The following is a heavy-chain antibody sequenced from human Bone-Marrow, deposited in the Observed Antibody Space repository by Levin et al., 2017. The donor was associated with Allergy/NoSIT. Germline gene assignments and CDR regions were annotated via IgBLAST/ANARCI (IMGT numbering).Heavy chain of an antibody. CDR3: ASTSIIGGGYYFDY. D-gene: IGHD2-21*01. CDR2: IYYSGST. J-gene: IGHJ4*02. CDR1: GGSISSSSYY. V-gene: IGHV4-39*01. Sequence: SETLSLTCTVSGGSISSSSYYWGWIRQPPGKGLEWIGSIYYSGSTYYNPSLKSRVTISVDTSKNQFSLKLSSVTAADTAVYYCASTSIIGGGYYFDYWGQGTLVTVSS.